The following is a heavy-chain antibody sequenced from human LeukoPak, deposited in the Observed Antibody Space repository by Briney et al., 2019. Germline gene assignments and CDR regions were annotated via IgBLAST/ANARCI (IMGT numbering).Heavy chain of an antibody. V-gene: IGHV4-34*01. J-gene: IGHJ5*02. D-gene: IGHD3-10*01. CDR3: ARRPTRYYGSGSYYRVLIWIGWFDP. CDR1: GGSFSGYY. CDR2: INHSGST. Sequence: SETLSLTCAVYGGSFSGYYWSWIRQPPGKGLEWIGEINHSGSTNYNPSLKSRVTISVDTSKNQFSLKLSSVTAADTAVYYCARRPTRYYGSGSYYRVLIWIGWFDPWGQGTLVTVSS.